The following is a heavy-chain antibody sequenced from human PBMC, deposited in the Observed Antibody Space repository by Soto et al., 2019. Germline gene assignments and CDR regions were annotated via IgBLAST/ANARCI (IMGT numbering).Heavy chain of an antibody. V-gene: IGHV4-34*01. Sequence: SETLSLTCAVYGGSFSGYYWSWIRQPPGKGLEWIGEINHSGSTNYNPSLKSRVIISVDTSKNQFSLKLSSVTAADTAVYYCARVGYCSSTSCPSYWGQGTLVTVSS. CDR1: GGSFSGYY. CDR3: ARVGYCSSTSCPSY. J-gene: IGHJ4*02. CDR2: INHSGST. D-gene: IGHD2-2*01.